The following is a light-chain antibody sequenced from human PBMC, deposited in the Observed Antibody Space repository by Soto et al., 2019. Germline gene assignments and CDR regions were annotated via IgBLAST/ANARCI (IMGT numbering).Light chain of an antibody. CDR1: SSDVGAYNY. J-gene: IGLJ1*01. CDR3: TSYAGTYSFFYV. V-gene: IGLV2-8*01. CDR2: EVS. Sequence: QSALTQPPSASGSPGQSVTISCTGTSSDVGAYNYVSWYQQLPGKAPKLIIYEVSKRPSGVPDRFSGSKSGNTASLTVSGLQAEDEAEYYCTSYAGTYSFFYVFGTGTKSPS.